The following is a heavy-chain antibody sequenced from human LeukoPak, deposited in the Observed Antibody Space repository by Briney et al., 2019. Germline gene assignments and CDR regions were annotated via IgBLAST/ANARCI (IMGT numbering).Heavy chain of an antibody. J-gene: IGHJ4*02. V-gene: IGHV4-39*01. CDR2: IFYSGTT. Sequence: PSETLSLTCTVSGGSISSSSYHWGWLRQPPGKGLEWIGSIFYSGTTYYNPSLKSRVTISEDTSKNQFSLKQSSVTAADTAVYYCATYISSSGYFDYWGQGTLVTVSS. CDR1: GGSISSSSYH. D-gene: IGHD6-6*01. CDR3: ATYISSSGYFDY.